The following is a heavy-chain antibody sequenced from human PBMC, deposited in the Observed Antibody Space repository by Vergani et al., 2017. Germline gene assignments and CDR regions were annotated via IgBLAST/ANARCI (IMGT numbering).Heavy chain of an antibody. Sequence: QVQLQESGPGLVKPSETLSLTCTVSGGSICSYYWSWIRQPPGKGLEWIGYIYYSGSTNYNPSLKSRVTISVDTSKNQFSLKLSSVTAADTAVYYCARDRATVTPNYYYYYMDVWGKGTTVTVSS. CDR1: GGSICSYY. V-gene: IGHV4-59*01. J-gene: IGHJ6*03. D-gene: IGHD4-11*01. CDR3: ARDRATVTPNYYYYYMDV. CDR2: IYYSGST.